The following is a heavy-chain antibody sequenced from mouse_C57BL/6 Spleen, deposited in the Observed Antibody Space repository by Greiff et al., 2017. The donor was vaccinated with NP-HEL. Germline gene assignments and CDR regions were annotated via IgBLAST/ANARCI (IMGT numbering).Heavy chain of an antibody. CDR2: IYPGDGDT. Sequence: QVQLKESGPELVKPGASVKISCKASGYAFSSSWMNWVKQRPGKGLEWIGRIYPGDGDTNYNGKFKGKATLTADKSSSTAYMQLSSLTSEDSAVYFCAREGAYYDYEYWGQGTTLTVSS. J-gene: IGHJ2*01. V-gene: IGHV1-82*01. CDR3: AREGAYYDYEY. CDR1: GYAFSSSW. D-gene: IGHD2-4*01.